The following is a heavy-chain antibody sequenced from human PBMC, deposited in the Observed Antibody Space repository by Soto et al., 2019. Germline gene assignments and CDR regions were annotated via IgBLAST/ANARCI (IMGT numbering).Heavy chain of an antibody. V-gene: IGHV1-69*13. CDR2: IIPIFGTA. CDR1: GGTFSSYA. D-gene: IGHD5-12*01. Sequence: SVKVSCKASGGTFSSYAISWVRQAPGQGLEWMGGIIPIFGTANYAQKFQGRVTITADESTSTAYMELSSLRSEDTAVYYCARKRDGYNYYFDYWGQGTLVTVSS. J-gene: IGHJ4*02. CDR3: ARKRDGYNYYFDY.